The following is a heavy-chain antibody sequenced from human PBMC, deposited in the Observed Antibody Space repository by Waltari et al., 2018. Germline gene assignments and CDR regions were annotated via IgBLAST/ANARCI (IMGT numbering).Heavy chain of an antibody. V-gene: IGHV3-15*01. CDR1: GFTFNNAW. J-gene: IGHJ4*02. CDR3: SIQSFYFGSGTSYPDYYFDF. CDR2: IKSKTEGGTT. D-gene: IGHD3-10*01. Sequence: EVQLVESGGDLVKPGGSLRLSCAVSGFTFNNAWMSWVRQAPGQGLEWVGHIKSKTEGGTTDYTTPVKGRFTISRDDSKNTLYLQMNSLKTEDTAVYYCSIQSFYFGSGTSYPDYYFDFWGQGTLVTVSS.